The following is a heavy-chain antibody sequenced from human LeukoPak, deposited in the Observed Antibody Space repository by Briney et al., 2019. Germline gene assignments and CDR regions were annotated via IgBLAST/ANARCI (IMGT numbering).Heavy chain of an antibody. CDR1: GFTFSSYA. V-gene: IGHV3-23*01. CDR3: AKPSRRGYSYGYAGNNWFDP. Sequence: PGGSLRLSCAASGFTFSSYAMSWVRQAPGKGLEWVSAISGSGGSTYYADSAKGRFTISRDNSKNTLYLQMNSLRAEDTAVYYCAKPSRRGYSYGYAGNNWFDPWGQGTLVTVSS. J-gene: IGHJ5*02. D-gene: IGHD5-18*01. CDR2: ISGSGGST.